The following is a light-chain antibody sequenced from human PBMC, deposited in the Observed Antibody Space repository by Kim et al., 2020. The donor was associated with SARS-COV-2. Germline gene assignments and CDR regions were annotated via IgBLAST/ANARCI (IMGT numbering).Light chain of an antibody. V-gene: IGKV3-15*01. CDR1: QSVNNN. J-gene: IGKJ2*01. CDR2: GAS. CDR3: QQYNSWPYT. Sequence: PGERATLSCRASQSVNNNFAWFQQKPGQAPRLLIYGASIRARGIPDRFSGSGSGTEFSLTISSLQSEDFADYYCQQYNSWPYTFGQGTKLEI.